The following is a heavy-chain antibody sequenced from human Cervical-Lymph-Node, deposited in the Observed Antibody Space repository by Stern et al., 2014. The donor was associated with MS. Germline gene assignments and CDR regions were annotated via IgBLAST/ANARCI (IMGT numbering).Heavy chain of an antibody. CDR1: GGSISSGGYF. J-gene: IGHJ5*01. Sequence: QVQLQESGPGLVKPSQTLSLTCTVSGGSISSGGYFWSWIRQHPGKGLEWIGFIYHSGSTYYNPSLKSRVIISVDTSSNQFSLNLSSVTAADTAVYYCARKGAIVPAAIENWFDSWGQGTLVTVSS. D-gene: IGHD2-2*01. CDR2: IYHSGST. CDR3: ARKGAIVPAAIENWFDS. V-gene: IGHV4-31*03.